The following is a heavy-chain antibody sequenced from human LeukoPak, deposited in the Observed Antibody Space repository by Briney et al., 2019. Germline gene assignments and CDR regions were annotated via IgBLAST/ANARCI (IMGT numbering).Heavy chain of an antibody. CDR2: IIPIFGTA. Sequence: HGASVKVSCKASGGTFSSYAISWVRQAPGQGLEWMGGIIPIFGTANYAQKFQGRVTITADESTSTAYMELSSLRSEDTAVYYCAREHSSGSYDAFDIWGQGAMVTVSS. V-gene: IGHV1-69*13. CDR1: GGTFSSYA. D-gene: IGHD6-19*01. J-gene: IGHJ3*02. CDR3: AREHSSGSYDAFDI.